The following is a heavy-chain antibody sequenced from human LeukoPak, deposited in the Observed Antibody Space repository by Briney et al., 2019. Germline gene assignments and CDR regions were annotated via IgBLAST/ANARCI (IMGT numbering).Heavy chain of an antibody. J-gene: IGHJ6*04. D-gene: IGHD2-21*02. V-gene: IGHV1-69*05. Sequence: SVKVSCKASGGTFSSYAISWVRQAPGQGLEWMGGIIPIFGTANYAQKFQGRVTMTRDTSITTAYMELSRLRSDDTAVYYCARDNREVRGGDCFDVWGKGTTVTVSS. CDR1: GGTFSSYA. CDR2: IIPIFGTA. CDR3: ARDNREVRGGDCFDV.